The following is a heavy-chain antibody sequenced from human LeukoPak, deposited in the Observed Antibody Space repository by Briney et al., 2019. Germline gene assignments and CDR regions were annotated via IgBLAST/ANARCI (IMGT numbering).Heavy chain of an antibody. J-gene: IGHJ6*02. D-gene: IGHD4-17*01. CDR1: GGTFSSYA. CDR3: ANRDGDRPPRGNYYYYGMDV. Sequence: SVKVSCKASGGTFSSYAISWVRQAPGQGLEWMGGIIPIFGTANYAQKFQGRVTITADESTSTAYMELSSLRSEDTAVYYCANRDGDRPPRGNYYYYGMDVWGQGTTVTVSS. CDR2: IIPIFGTA. V-gene: IGHV1-69*13.